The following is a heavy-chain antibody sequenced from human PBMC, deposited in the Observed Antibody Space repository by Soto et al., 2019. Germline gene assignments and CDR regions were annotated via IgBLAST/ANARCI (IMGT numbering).Heavy chain of an antibody. Sequence: EVQLVESGGGLVQPGGSLRLSCAASGFTFSSNWMHWVRQAPGKGPVWVSRINSDGSSTNYADSVKGRFTISRDNAKNTLYLQMNSLRAEDTAVYYYATGSGWYSPDYWGQGSLVTVSS. CDR1: GFTFSSNW. CDR2: INSDGSST. D-gene: IGHD6-19*01. V-gene: IGHV3-74*01. J-gene: IGHJ4*02. CDR3: ATGSGWYSPDY.